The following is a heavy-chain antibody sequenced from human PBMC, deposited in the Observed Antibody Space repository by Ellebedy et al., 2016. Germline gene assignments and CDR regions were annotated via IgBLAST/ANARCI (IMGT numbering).Heavy chain of an antibody. Sequence: ASVKVSCKASGGTFSTYGISWLRQAPGQGLEWMGGIIPILGIANYAKRFQGRVTITADKSTSTAYMELNSLRYDDTALYYCATEKEAFDIWGQGTLVTVSS. CDR1: GGTFSTYG. CDR2: IIPILGIA. J-gene: IGHJ3*02. CDR3: ATEKEAFDI. V-gene: IGHV1-69*10.